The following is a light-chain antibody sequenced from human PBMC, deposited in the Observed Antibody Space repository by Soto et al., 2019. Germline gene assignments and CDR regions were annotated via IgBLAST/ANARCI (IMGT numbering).Light chain of an antibody. CDR1: QSISSY. J-gene: IGKJ1*01. CDR3: QQYNTYSWT. Sequence: DIQMTQSPSSLSASVGDRVTITCRASQSISSYLNWYQQKPGKAPKLLIYAASSLQSGVPSRFSGSGSGTEFALTISSLQPDDFATYYYQQYNTYSWTFGPGTKVDIK. CDR2: AAS. V-gene: IGKV1-39*01.